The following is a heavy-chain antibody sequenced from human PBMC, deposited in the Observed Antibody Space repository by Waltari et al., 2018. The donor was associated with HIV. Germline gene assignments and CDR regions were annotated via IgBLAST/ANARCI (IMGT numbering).Heavy chain of an antibody. CDR1: GFTFSSYG. Sequence: QVQLVESGGGGVQPRRSLSLPWAAPGFTFSSYGLPWVRQAPGKGLEWVAVISYDGSNKYYADSVKGRFTISRDNSKNTLYLQMNSLIAEDTAVYYCAKDRQKIGYYDILTGYLDYWGQGTLVTVSS. D-gene: IGHD3-9*01. CDR2: ISYDGSNK. CDR3: AKDRQKIGYYDILTGYLDY. V-gene: IGHV3-30*18. J-gene: IGHJ4*02.